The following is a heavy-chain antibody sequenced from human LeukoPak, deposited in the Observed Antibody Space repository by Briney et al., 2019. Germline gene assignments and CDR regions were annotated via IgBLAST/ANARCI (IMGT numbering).Heavy chain of an antibody. V-gene: IGHV3-23*01. CDR1: GFTFSSYA. CDR3: AKDRMVRGVISAFDI. Sequence: GGSLRLSCAASGFTFSSYAMSWVGQAPGKGLEGVSAISGSGGSTYYADSVKGRFTISRDNSKNTLYLQLSSLRPEDTAVYYCAKDRMVRGVISAFDIWGQGTMVTVSS. CDR2: ISGSGGST. D-gene: IGHD3-10*01. J-gene: IGHJ3*02.